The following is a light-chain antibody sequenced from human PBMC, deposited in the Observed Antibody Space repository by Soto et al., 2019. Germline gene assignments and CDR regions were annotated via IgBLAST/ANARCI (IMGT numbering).Light chain of an antibody. Sequence: EIVMTQSPATLSVSPGERATLSCRASQSVSSNLAWYQQKPGQAPRLLIYGASTRATGIPARFSGSGSGTEFTLTISSLPSDDFAVYYCQQYASSTPTFGQGTKVDIX. J-gene: IGKJ1*01. CDR2: GAS. V-gene: IGKV3-15*01. CDR3: QQYASSTPT. CDR1: QSVSSN.